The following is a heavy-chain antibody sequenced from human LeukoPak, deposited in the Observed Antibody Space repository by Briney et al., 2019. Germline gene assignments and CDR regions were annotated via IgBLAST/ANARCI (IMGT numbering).Heavy chain of an antibody. Sequence: GGSLRLSCAASGFTFDDYGMSWVRQAPGKGLEWVSGINWNGGSTGYADSVKGRFTISRDNAKNSLYLQMNSLRAEDTALYYCARDRVRYFDWLSAAFDTWGQGTMVTVSS. CDR3: ARDRVRYFDWLSAAFDT. D-gene: IGHD3-9*01. V-gene: IGHV3-20*04. CDR2: INWNGGST. J-gene: IGHJ3*02. CDR1: GFTFDDYG.